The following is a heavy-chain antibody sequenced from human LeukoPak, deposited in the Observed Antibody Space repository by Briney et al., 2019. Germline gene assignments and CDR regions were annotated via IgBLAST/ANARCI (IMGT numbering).Heavy chain of an antibody. D-gene: IGHD2-15*01. V-gene: IGHV3-21*01. J-gene: IGHJ4*02. CDR2: ISGSSDYI. CDR3: ARTYCSGASCYHFDS. CDR1: GFTFTSYT. Sequence: SGGSLRLSCAASGFTFTSYTMSWVRQAPGKGLEWVSYISGSSDYIYYADSLKGRFTISRDNAKNSLFLQMHSLRAEDTAVYYCARTYCSGASCYHFDSWGQGTLVTVSS.